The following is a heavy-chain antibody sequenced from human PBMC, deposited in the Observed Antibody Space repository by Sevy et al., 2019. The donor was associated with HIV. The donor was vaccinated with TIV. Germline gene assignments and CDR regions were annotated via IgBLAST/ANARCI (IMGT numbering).Heavy chain of an antibody. CDR3: ARAVTGYCSGGSCYYYGMDV. Sequence: ASVKVSCKASGYTFTSYGISWVRQAPGQGLEWMGWISAYNGNTNYAQKLQGRVTMTTDTSTSTAYMELRSLRSDDTAVYYCARAVTGYCSGGSCYYYGMDVWGQGTTVTVSS. D-gene: IGHD2-15*01. J-gene: IGHJ6*02. CDR1: GYTFTSYG. V-gene: IGHV1-18*01. CDR2: ISAYNGNT.